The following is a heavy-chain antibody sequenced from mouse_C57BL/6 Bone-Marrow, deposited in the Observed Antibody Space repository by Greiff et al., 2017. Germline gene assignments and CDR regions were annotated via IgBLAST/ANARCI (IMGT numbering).Heavy chain of an antibody. D-gene: IGHD3-2*02. V-gene: IGHV5-16*01. Sequence: EVKLQESEGGLVQPGSSLKLSCTASGFTFSDYYMAWVRQVPEKGLEWVANINNDGSSTYYLDSLKSRFIISRDNSKNILYLQMSSLKSEDTSTYYCARESQTSQATGGMAYWGQGTLVTVSA. CDR2: INNDGSST. CDR1: GFTFSDYY. J-gene: IGHJ4*01. CDR3: ARESQTSQATGGMAY.